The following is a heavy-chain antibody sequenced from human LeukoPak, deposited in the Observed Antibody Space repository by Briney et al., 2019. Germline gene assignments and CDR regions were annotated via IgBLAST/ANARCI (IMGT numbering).Heavy chain of an antibody. Sequence: SETLSLTCTVSGGSISSSSYYWGWIRQPPGKGLEWTESIYYSGSTYYNPSLKSRVTISIDTSKNQFSLKLSSVTAADTAVYYCARHERYGSGWYPRPHAFDIWGQGTMVTVSS. CDR1: GGSISSSSYY. J-gene: IGHJ3*02. CDR2: IYYSGST. CDR3: ARHERYGSGWYPRPHAFDI. D-gene: IGHD6-19*01. V-gene: IGHV4-39*01.